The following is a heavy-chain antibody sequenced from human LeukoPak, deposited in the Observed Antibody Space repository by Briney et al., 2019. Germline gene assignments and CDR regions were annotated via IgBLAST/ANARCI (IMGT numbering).Heavy chain of an antibody. CDR1: GFTFSSDS. CDR3: ARGPEFDP. V-gene: IGHV3-21*01. J-gene: IGHJ5*02. D-gene: IGHD2-2*01. Sequence: GGSLRLSCAASGFTFSSDSMHWVRQAPGKGLEWVSSISSTSSYIYYADSVKGRFTISRDNAKNSLYLQMNSLRAEDTAVYYCARGPEFDPWGQGTLVTVSS. CDR2: ISSTSSYI.